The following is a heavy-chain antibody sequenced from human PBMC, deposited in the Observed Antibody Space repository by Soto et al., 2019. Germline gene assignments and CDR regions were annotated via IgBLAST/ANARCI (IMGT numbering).Heavy chain of an antibody. D-gene: IGHD3-9*01. CDR1: GASVGIGGDE. CDR3: ARDVRDTGYSYWFDP. CDR2: TKYSGTT. Sequence: PSETLTLTSTVSGASVGIGGDECSLRRQVPGKGLEWIGYTKYSGTTHYSPSLKSRVNISFDKSKNQVFLNLRFVTRADTAVYFCARDVRDTGYSYWFDPWGQGILVTVSS. V-gene: IGHV4-31*03. J-gene: IGHJ5*02.